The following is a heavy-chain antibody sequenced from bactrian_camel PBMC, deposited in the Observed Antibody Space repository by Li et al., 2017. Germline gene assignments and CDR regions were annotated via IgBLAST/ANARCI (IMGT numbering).Heavy chain of an antibody. CDR1: GLTYFRNC. J-gene: IGHJ4*01. V-gene: IGHV3S55*01. D-gene: IGHD3*01. CDR2: IRHGSFT. CDR3: AANGRAYCDFGALSGWTPAF. Sequence: HVQLVESGGGSVQAGGSLRLSCASSGLTYFRNCMGWFRQAPGKEREAVARIRHGSFTTYADSVKGRFTISKDNAQTTLYLQMNSLRPEDTAMYYCAANGRAYCDFGALSGWTPAFWGHGTQVTVS.